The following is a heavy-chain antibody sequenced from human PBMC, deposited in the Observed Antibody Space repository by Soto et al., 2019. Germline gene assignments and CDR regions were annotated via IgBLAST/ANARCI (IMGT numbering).Heavy chain of an antibody. CDR1: GGSISSSNW. D-gene: IGHD3-3*01. CDR2: IYHSGST. CDR3: ASREWFRYYYGMDV. J-gene: IGHJ6*02. Sequence: PSETLSLTCAVSGGSISSSNWWSWVRQPPGKGLEWIGEIYHSGSTNYNPSLKSRVAISVDKSKNQFSLKLSSVTAADTAVYYCASREWFRYYYGMDVWGQGTTVTVSS. V-gene: IGHV4-4*02.